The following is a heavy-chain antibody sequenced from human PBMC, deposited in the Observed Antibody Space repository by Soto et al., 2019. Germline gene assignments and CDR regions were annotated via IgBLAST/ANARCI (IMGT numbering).Heavy chain of an antibody. CDR3: ARGDSTDCSNGVCSFFYNHDMDV. Sequence: VKVSCKASGYSFTDYHIHWVRQAPGQGLEWLGRINPKSGGTSTAQKFQGWVTMTTDTSISTASMELTRLTSDDTAICYCARGDSTDCSNGVCSFFYNHDMDVWGQGTTVTVSS. D-gene: IGHD2-8*01. V-gene: IGHV1-2*04. CDR2: INPKSGGT. J-gene: IGHJ6*02. CDR1: GYSFTDYH.